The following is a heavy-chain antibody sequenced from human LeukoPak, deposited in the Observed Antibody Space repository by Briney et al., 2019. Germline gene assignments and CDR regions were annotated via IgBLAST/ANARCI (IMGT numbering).Heavy chain of an antibody. CDR1: GGTFGRYA. CDR3: ARAGVITCNSAFLFYY. V-gene: IGHV1-69*05. Sequence: SVTVSCMASGGTFGRYAIRWVGQAPGQGREGMGGMILIFGTANYEQKFQLRVTITTDQSTSTAYLELSSLRSEDTAVYYCARAGVITCNSAFLFYYWGQGTLVTLSS. CDR2: MILIFGTA. D-gene: IGHD4-23*01. J-gene: IGHJ4*02.